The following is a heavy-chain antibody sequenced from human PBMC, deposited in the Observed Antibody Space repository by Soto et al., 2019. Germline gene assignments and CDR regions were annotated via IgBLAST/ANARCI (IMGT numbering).Heavy chain of an antibody. Sequence: QVQLVESGGGVVQPGRSLRLSCAASGFTFSSYGMHWVRQAPGKGLEWVAIISYDEINKYYADSVKGRFTISRDNSKNPLYLQMNSLRADDTAVYYCAKSVYNGNDGFFDYWGQGTLVTVSS. CDR3: AKSVYNGNDGFFDY. V-gene: IGHV3-30*18. D-gene: IGHD1-1*01. CDR1: GFTFSSYG. CDR2: ISYDEINK. J-gene: IGHJ4*02.